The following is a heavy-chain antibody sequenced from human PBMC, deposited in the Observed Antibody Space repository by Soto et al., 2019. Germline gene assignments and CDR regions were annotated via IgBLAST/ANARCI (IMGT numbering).Heavy chain of an antibody. D-gene: IGHD3-22*01. V-gene: IGHV1-69*13. Sequence: GASVKVSCKASGGTFSSFAISWVRQAPGQGLEWMARIIPIFDTANYAQKFQGRATITADESTSTAYMELSSLRSEDTAVYYCVGYYYNTRGYYYDYWGQGTLVTVS. CDR2: IIPIFDTA. J-gene: IGHJ4*02. CDR3: VGYYYNTRGYYYDY. CDR1: GGTFSSFA.